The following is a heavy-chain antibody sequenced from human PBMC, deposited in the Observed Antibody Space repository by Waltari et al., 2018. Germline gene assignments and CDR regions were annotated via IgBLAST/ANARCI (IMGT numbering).Heavy chain of an antibody. J-gene: IGHJ4*02. Sequence: EVQLVESGGGLVQPGGSLRLSCAASGFIFSNYWMGWVRQAPGGGLDGLAEIRHIGREKYYLESVKGRFTISRDNAENTLYLQMNSLRAEDTAVYYCAKDLGIGGGTTEFDHWGQGTLVTVSS. CDR2: IRHIGREK. D-gene: IGHD1-1*01. V-gene: IGHV3-7*01. CDR3: AKDLGIGGGTTEFDH. CDR1: GFIFSNYW.